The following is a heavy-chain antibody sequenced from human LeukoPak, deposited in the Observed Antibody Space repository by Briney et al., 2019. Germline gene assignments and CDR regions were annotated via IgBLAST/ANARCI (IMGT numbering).Heavy chain of an antibody. CDR1: GYTFTSYG. CDR2: FSTDNGNT. D-gene: IGHD2-15*01. J-gene: IGHJ4*02. Sequence: ASVKVSCKASGYTFTSYGIIWVRQAPGQGLEWMGWFSTDNGNTHYTQKFQGRVTLTTDTSTYTAYMELRSLTSDDTAVYYCARERYCSGGICHGNFDYWGQGTLVTVSP. CDR3: ARERYCSGGICHGNFDY. V-gene: IGHV1-18*04.